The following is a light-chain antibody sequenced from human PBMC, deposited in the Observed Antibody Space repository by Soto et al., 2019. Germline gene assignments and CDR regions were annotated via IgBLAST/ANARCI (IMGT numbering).Light chain of an antibody. V-gene: IGKV4-1*01. Sequence: DIVMTQSPDSLAVSLGERATINCKSSQSVLYSSNNKNYLAWYQQKPGQPPKLLIYWASTRESGVPDRCSGSGSGTDFTLIISSLQAEDVAVYYCQQYYSTPPYTFGQGTKLEIK. CDR2: WAS. CDR1: QSVLYSSNNKNY. J-gene: IGKJ2*01. CDR3: QQYYSTPPYT.